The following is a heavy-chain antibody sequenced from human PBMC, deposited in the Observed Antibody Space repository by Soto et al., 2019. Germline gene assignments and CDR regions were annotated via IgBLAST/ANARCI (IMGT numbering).Heavy chain of an antibody. J-gene: IGHJ4*02. V-gene: IGHV4-39*01. CDR2: IYYSGST. CDR1: GGSISSSSYY. D-gene: IGHD7-27*01. Sequence: SETLSLTCTVSGGSISSSSYYWGWIRQPPGKGLEWIGSIYYSGSTYYNPSLKIRVTISVDTSKNQFSLKLSSVTAADTAVYYCAITGDFDYWGQGTLVTVSS. CDR3: AITGDFDY.